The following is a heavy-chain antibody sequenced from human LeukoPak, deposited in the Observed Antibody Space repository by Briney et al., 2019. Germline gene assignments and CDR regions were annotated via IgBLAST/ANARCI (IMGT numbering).Heavy chain of an antibody. D-gene: IGHD3-10*01. CDR1: GFTFSSYW. CDR2: IKQDGSEI. J-gene: IGHJ6*02. V-gene: IGHV3-7*01. Sequence: GGSLRLSREVSGFTFSSYWMSWVRQAPGKGLEWVANIKQDGSEIYYVDSVKGRLTISRDNAKNSLYLQMNSLRAEDTAVYYCARLVRGVGGLDVWGQGTTLTVSS. CDR3: ARLVRGVGGLDV.